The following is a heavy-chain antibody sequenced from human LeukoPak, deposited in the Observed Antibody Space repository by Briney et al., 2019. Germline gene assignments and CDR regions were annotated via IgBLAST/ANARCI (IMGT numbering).Heavy chain of an antibody. CDR3: ARDSSGWYYFIDY. CDR1: GGSISSGGYS. D-gene: IGHD6-19*01. Sequence: PSETLSLTCAVSGGSISSGGYSWSWIRQPPGKGLEWIGYIYHSGSTYYNPSLKSRVTISVDRSKNQFSLKLSSVTAADTAVYYCARDSSGWYYFIDYWGQGTLVTVSS. CDR2: IYHSGST. V-gene: IGHV4-30-2*01. J-gene: IGHJ4*02.